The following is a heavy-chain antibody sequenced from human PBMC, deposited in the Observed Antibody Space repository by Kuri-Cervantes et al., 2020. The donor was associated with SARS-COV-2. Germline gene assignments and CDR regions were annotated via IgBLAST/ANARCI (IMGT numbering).Heavy chain of an antibody. J-gene: IGHJ4*02. V-gene: IGHV3-64*02. D-gene: IGHD3-3*01. Sequence: GESLKISCAASGFTFSNYAMYWVRQAPGKGLEYVSAISSNGDSTYYADSVKGRFTMSRDNSKNTLYLQIGSLRAEDMAVYYCARVSRSGYLDYWGQGTLVTVSS. CDR2: ISSNGDST. CDR1: GFTFSNYA. CDR3: ARVSRSGYLDY.